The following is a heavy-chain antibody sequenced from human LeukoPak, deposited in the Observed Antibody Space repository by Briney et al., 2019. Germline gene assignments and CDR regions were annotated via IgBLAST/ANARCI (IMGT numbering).Heavy chain of an antibody. J-gene: IGHJ6*02. CDR3: AKGIVVVTAIPSDYYYGMDV. CDR2: ISWNSGSI. V-gene: IGHV3-9*01. Sequence: PGGSLRLSCAASGFTFDDYAMHWVRQAPGKGLEWVSGISWNSGSIGYADSVKGRFTISRDNAKNSLYLQMNSLRAEDTASYYCAKGIVVVTAIPSDYYYGMDVWGQGTTVTVSS. D-gene: IGHD2-21*02. CDR1: GFTFDDYA.